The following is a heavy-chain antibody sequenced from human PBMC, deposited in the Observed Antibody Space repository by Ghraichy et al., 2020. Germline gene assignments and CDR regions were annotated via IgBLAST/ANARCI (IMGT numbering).Heavy chain of an antibody. CDR2: TYYRSKWYD. CDR3: ARAKSYYDSSAYSYYFDY. J-gene: IGHJ4*02. V-gene: IGHV6-1*01. D-gene: IGHD3-22*01. Sequence: SQTLSLTCAISGDSISSNSAAWNWIRQSPSRGLEWLGRTYYRSKWYDDYAVSVKSRITINPDTSKNQFSLQLNSVTPEDTAVYYCARAKSYYDSSAYSYYFDYWGQGTLVTVSS. CDR1: GDSISSNSAA.